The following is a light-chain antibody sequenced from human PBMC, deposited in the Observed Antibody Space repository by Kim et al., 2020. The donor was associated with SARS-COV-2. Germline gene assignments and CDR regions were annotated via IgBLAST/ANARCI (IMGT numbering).Light chain of an antibody. CDR3: QAWDTNTVV. CDR1: KLGDNY. Sequence: SYELTQPPSASVSPGRTASITCSGDKLGDNYVSWYEKKAGQSPVLVIHQDTKRPSGIPERFSGSKSGNTATLTISGTQAMDEADYYCQAWDTNTVVFG. J-gene: IGLJ2*01. CDR2: QDT. V-gene: IGLV3-1*01.